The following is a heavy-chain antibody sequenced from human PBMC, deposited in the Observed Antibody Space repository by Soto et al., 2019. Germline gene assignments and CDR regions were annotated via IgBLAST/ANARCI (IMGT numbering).Heavy chain of an antibody. CDR2: IHPSGGGT. V-gene: IGHV1-46*02. Sequence: ASVKVSCKPSGYTFNTYYLHWLRQAPGQALEWMGVIHPSGGGTTYAQKFLGRVTVTRDTSTTTVFMELSSLRSDDTAVYYCARGGHIAVVTASFDYWGQGIQVTVSS. CDR1: GYTFNTYY. CDR3: ARGGHIAVVTASFDY. J-gene: IGHJ4*02. D-gene: IGHD2-21*02.